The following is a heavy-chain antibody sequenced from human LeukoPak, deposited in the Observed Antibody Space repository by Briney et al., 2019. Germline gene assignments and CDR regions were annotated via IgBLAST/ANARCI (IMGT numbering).Heavy chain of an antibody. V-gene: IGHV4-31*03. J-gene: IGHJ4*02. CDR1: GGSTSSGGYY. CDR2: IYNSVTT. Sequence: KSSQTLSLTSTVPGGSTSSGGYYWNWIRQLPRKGLEWIGYIYNSVTTYYNPSLKSRVTISVDSSKSQFSLQLTSVTAADTAVYYCARDDHYFDYWGQGTLVTVSS. CDR3: ARDDHYFDY.